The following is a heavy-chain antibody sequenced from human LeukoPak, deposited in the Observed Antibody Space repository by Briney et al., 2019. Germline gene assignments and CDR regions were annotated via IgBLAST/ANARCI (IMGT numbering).Heavy chain of an antibody. V-gene: IGHV3-23*01. J-gene: IGHJ4*02. Sequence: PAGGSLRLSGAASGFTFSSYVMTWVRQAPGKGLEWVSTITGSGGYTYYADSVKGRFTISRDNSKNTLFLRMNSLRAEDTAVYFCAKQSLYDSSGHFHYWGQGTLVTVSS. CDR2: ITGSGGYT. CDR3: AKQSLYDSSGHFHY. CDR1: GFTFSSYV. D-gene: IGHD3-22*01.